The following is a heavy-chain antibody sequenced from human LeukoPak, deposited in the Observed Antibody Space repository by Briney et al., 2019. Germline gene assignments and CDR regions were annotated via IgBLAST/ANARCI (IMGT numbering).Heavy chain of an antibody. V-gene: IGHV3-48*03. Sequence: GGSLRLSCAASGFTFSSYEMNWVRQAPGKGLEWVSYISSSGSNIYYADSVKGRFTISRDNAENSLYLQMNSLRAEDTAVYYCARELYSGTYNYWGQGTLVTVSS. D-gene: IGHD1-26*01. CDR1: GFTFSSYE. J-gene: IGHJ4*02. CDR2: ISSSGSNI. CDR3: ARELYSGTYNY.